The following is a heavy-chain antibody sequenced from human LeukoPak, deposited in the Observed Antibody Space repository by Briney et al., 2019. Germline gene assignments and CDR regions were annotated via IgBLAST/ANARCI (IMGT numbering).Heavy chain of an antibody. J-gene: IGHJ4*02. CDR3: ARDGVENSSWYPLDS. CDR2: INTSGST. CDR1: GASISSYY. D-gene: IGHD6-13*01. V-gene: IGHV4-4*07. Sequence: PSETLSLTCTVSGASISSYYWSWVRQPDGEGLEWIGRINTSGSTYYKPSLKSRVTMSVDTSKNQFSLKLTSVTAADTAVYYCARDGVENSSWYPLDSWGPGTLVTVSS.